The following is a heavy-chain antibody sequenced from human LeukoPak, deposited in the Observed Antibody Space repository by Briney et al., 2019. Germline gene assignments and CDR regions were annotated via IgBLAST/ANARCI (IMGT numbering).Heavy chain of an antibody. CDR3: AKVRAARPSYYYYGMDV. CDR1: GFTFDDYA. CDR2: ISGDGGST. Sequence: PGGSLRLSCAASGFTFDDYAMHWVRQAPGKGLELVSLISGDGGSTYYADSVKGRFTISRDNSKNSLYLQMNSLRTEDTVLYYCAKVRAARPSYYYYGMDVWGQGTTVTVSS. J-gene: IGHJ6*02. V-gene: IGHV3-43*02. D-gene: IGHD6-6*01.